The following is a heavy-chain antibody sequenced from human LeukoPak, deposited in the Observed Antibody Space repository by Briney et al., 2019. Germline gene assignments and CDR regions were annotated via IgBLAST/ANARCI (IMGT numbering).Heavy chain of an antibody. CDR2: INHSGST. D-gene: IGHD3-10*01. J-gene: IGHJ4*02. V-gene: IGHV4-34*01. CDR1: GGSVSDYY. Sequence: SETLSLTCTVSGGSVSDYYWSWIRQPPGKGLEWIGEINHSGSTNYNPSLKSRVTISVDTSKNQFSLKLSSVTAADTAVYYCARGGDRGVLFDYWGQGTLVTVSS. CDR3: ARGGDRGVLFDY.